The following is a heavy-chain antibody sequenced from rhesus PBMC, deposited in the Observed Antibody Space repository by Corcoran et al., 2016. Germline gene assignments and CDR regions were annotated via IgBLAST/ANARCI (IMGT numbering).Heavy chain of an antibody. CDR3: ARHPYYYSGSYSYYFDY. V-gene: IGHV4-173*01. J-gene: IGHJ4*01. Sequence: QLQLQESGPGLVKPSETLSLTFAVSCGSISSNYWSWTRQPPGKGLEGIGRISGSGGSHDQNPSLNRRVTLSTDTSQNQFALRLSSVTAADTAVYYCARHPYYYSGSYSYYFDYWGQGVLVTVSS. D-gene: IGHD3-16*01. CDR1: CGSISSNY. CDR2: ISGSGGSH.